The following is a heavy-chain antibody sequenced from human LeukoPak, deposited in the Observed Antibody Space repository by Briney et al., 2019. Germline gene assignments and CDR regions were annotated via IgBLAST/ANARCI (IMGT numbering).Heavy chain of an antibody. V-gene: IGHV3-33*01. CDR1: GFTFSSYG. D-gene: IGHD3-22*01. J-gene: IGHJ4*02. CDR3: ARGYHDSSGYYHPGDY. CDR2: IWYDGSNK. Sequence: GGSLRLSCAASGFTFSSYGMHWVRQAPGKGLEWVAVIWYDGSNKYYADSVKGRFTISRDNSKNTLYLQMNSPRAEDTAVYYCARGYHDSSGYYHPGDYWGQGTLVTVSS.